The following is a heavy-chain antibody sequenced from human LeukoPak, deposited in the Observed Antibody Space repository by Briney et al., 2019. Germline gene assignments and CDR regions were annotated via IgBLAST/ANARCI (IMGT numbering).Heavy chain of an antibody. J-gene: IGHJ3*02. D-gene: IGHD5-24*01. CDR3: ARPRDRAFDI. Sequence: GGSLRLSCAASGFTLSSYYMHWVRQVPGKGLVWVSCINGDGSSTKYADSVKGRFTISRDNAKNSLYLQMNSLRAEDTAVYYCARPRDRAFDIWGQGTMVTVSS. CDR1: GFTLSSYY. CDR2: INGDGSST. V-gene: IGHV3-74*01.